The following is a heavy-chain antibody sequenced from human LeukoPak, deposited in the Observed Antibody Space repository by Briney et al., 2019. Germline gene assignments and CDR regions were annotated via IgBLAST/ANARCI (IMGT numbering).Heavy chain of an antibody. D-gene: IGHD6-25*01. Sequence: PGGSLRLSCAASGFTFSSYSMNWVRQAPGEGLEWVSYISSSSSTIYYADSVKGRFTISRDNAKNSLYLQMSSLRDEDTAVYYCARSDSGPENWGQGTLVTVSS. V-gene: IGHV3-48*02. CDR2: ISSSSSTI. J-gene: IGHJ4*02. CDR3: ARSDSGPEN. CDR1: GFTFSSYS.